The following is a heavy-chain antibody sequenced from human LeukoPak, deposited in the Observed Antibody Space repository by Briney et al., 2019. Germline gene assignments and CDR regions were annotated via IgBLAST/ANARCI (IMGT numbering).Heavy chain of an antibody. D-gene: IGHD1-26*01. CDR2: IYYSGST. J-gene: IGHJ4*02. Sequence: KTSETLSLTCTVSGGSISSSSYYWGWIRQPPGKGLEWIGSIYYSGSTYYNPSLKSRVTISVDTSKNQFSLKLSSVTAADTAVYYCARHSGSSLDYFDYWGQGTLVTVSS. CDR3: ARHSGSSLDYFDY. V-gene: IGHV4-39*01. CDR1: GGSISSSSYY.